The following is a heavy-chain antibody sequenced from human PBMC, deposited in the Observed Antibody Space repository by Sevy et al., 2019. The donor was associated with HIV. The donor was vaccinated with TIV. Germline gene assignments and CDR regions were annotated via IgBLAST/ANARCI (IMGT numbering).Heavy chain of an antibody. D-gene: IGHD1-7*01. Sequence: GGSLRLSCAASGFTFSDYYMSWIRQAPGKGLEWVSYISSSSSYTNYADSVKGRFTISRDNAKNSLYLQMNSLRAEDTAVYYCARDEANGITGTSVGEPTGYYYYGMDVWGQGTTVTVSS. CDR3: ARDEANGITGTSVGEPTGYYYYGMDV. J-gene: IGHJ6*02. V-gene: IGHV3-11*06. CDR2: ISSSSSYT. CDR1: GFTFSDYY.